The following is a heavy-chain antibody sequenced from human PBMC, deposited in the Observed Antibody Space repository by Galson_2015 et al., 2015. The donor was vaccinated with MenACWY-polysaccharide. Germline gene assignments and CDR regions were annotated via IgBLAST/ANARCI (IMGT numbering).Heavy chain of an antibody. CDR3: ARARAYCSSISCYTDWFDP. J-gene: IGHJ5*02. Sequence: PALVKPTQTLTLTCTFSGFSLSTPGVRVSWIRQPPGKALEWLARIDWNDGKFYSTSLKTRLTISKDTSKNQVVLTMANMDPVDTGTYYCARARAYCSSISCYTDWFDPWGQGTLVTVSS. CDR2: IDWNDGK. V-gene: IGHV2-70*04. D-gene: IGHD2-2*02. CDR1: GFSLSTPGVR.